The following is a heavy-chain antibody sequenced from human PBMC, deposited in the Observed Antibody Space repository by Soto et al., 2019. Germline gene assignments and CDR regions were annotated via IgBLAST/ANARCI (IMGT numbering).Heavy chain of an antibody. D-gene: IGHD4-17*01. J-gene: IGHJ4*02. Sequence: ASVTVTCNAPGYTLTSYTIHWVRQAPGQRLEWMGWINADNGNIKYSQRFQGRVTITRDTSASTAYMELSSLRSEDTAVYYCVREGRYGESYDSWGQGTLVTSPQ. CDR1: GYTLTSYT. CDR2: INADNGNI. V-gene: IGHV1-3*01. CDR3: VREGRYGESYDS.